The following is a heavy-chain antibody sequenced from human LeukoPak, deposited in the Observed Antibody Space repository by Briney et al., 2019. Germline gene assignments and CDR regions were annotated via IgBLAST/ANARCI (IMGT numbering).Heavy chain of an antibody. CDR2: ISPNSGGA. CDR3: AIQPWGSGNNWYFDL. Sequence: ASVKVSCKPSGYTFTGFYIHWVRQAPGQGLEWMGWISPNSGGADYAQRFQGRVTMTRDTSISTAYMELSSLRSDDTAVYYCAIQPWGSGNNWYFDLWGRGTLVTVSS. D-gene: IGHD7-27*01. CDR1: GYTFTGFY. J-gene: IGHJ2*01. V-gene: IGHV1-2*02.